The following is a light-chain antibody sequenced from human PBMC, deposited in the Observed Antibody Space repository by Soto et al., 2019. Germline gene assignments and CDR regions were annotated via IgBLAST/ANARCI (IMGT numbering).Light chain of an antibody. CDR1: QRISSSY. CDR2: AAS. J-gene: IGKJ5*01. Sequence: EIWWTQSPATLSFSPGEISTLACRCSQRISSSYLAWYQQKPGQAPRLLIYAASTRATGIPARFSGSGSGPDFTLTITRLEPEDFAVYYCLQYGSFPHTFGQGTRLEI. CDR3: LQYGSFPHT. V-gene: IGKV3-20*01.